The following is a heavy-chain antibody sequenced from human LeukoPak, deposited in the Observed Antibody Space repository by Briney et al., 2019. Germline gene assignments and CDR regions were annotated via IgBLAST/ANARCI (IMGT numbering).Heavy chain of an antibody. D-gene: IGHD3-16*02. V-gene: IGHV3-7*04. CDR2: IKQDGSEK. J-gene: IGHJ4*02. CDR3: ARGGYDYIWGSYPSDY. CDR1: GFTFSSYW. Sequence: PGGSLRLSCAASGFTFSSYWMSWVRQAPGKGLEWVVNIKQDGSEKYYVDSVKGRFTISRDNAKNSLYLQMNSLRAEDTAVYYCARGGYDYIWGSYPSDYWGQGTLVTVSS.